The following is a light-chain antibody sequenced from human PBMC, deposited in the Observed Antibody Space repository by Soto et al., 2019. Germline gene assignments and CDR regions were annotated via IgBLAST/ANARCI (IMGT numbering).Light chain of an antibody. CDR1: QSVSSSY. J-gene: IGKJ3*01. CDR2: GAS. CDR3: QQYGSSPRT. V-gene: IGKV3-20*01. Sequence: EIVLTQSPGTLSLSPGERATLSCRTSQSVSSSYLAWYQQKPGQAPRLLIYGASIRATGIPDRFSGSGSGTDFTLTFSRLVPEDFAVYYCQQYGSSPRTFGPGTKVDIK.